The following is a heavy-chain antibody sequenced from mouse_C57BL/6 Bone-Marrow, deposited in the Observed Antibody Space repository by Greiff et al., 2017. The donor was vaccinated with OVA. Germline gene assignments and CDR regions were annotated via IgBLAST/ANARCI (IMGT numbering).Heavy chain of an antibody. D-gene: IGHD1-1*01. CDR2: IDPSDSET. V-gene: IGHV1-52*01. CDR3: ARDYYGSRGNYFDY. CDR1: GYTFTSYW. J-gene: IGHJ2*01. Sequence: QVQLQQPGAELVRPGSSVKLSCKASGYTFTSYWMHWVKQRPIQGLEWIGNIDPSDSETHYNQKFKDKATLTVDKSSSTAYMQLSILTSEDSAVYYCARDYYGSRGNYFDYWGQGTTLTVSS.